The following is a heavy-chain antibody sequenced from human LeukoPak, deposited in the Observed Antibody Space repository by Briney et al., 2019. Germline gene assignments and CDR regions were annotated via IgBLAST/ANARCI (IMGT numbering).Heavy chain of an antibody. D-gene: IGHD3-22*01. V-gene: IGHV4-4*07. J-gene: IGHJ4*02. CDR3: ARESFYDSSGYYLFDY. Sequence: SETLSLTCTVSGGSISSYYWSWIRQPAGKGLEWIGRIYTSGSTNYNPSLKSRVTISVDTSKNQFSLKLSSVTAADTAVYYCARESFYDSSGYYLFDYWGQGTLVTVSS. CDR2: IYTSGST. CDR1: GGSISSYY.